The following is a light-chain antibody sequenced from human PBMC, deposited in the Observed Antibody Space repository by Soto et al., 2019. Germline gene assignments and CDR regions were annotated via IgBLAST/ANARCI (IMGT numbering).Light chain of an antibody. CDR2: DVS. Sequence: QSALTQPASVSGSPGQSITISCTGTSSDVGGYNYVSWYQQHPGKAPKLMIYDVSNRPSGVSNRFSGSKSANTASLTISGLQAEDEADYYCSSYTIRSTLEVFGTGTKLTVL. CDR1: SSDVGGYNY. CDR3: SSYTIRSTLEV. V-gene: IGLV2-14*01. J-gene: IGLJ1*01.